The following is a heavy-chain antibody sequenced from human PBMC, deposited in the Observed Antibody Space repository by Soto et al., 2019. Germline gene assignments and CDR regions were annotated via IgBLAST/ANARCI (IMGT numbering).Heavy chain of an antibody. J-gene: IGHJ3*02. V-gene: IGHV3-23*01. Sequence: VQLLESGGGLVQPGGSLRLSCVVSGFTFSSYAMNWVRLAPGKGLEWVSTTSGSGGNTYNADSVKGRFSISRDNSKNTLFLQMNSLRAEDTALYYCAKGHGSSWANTKGAFDIWGQGTMVTVSS. CDR3: AKGHGSSWANTKGAFDI. CDR2: TSGSGGNT. D-gene: IGHD6-13*01. CDR1: GFTFSSYA.